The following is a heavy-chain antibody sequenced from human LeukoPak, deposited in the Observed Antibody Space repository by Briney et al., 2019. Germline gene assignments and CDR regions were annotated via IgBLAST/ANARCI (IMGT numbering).Heavy chain of an antibody. J-gene: IGHJ2*01. CDR1: GCSISSSSYY. D-gene: IGHD2-21*01. CDR3: ASHVRSGLRIVVGASDWYFDL. CDR2: FYYSGST. V-gene: IGHV4-39*01. Sequence: SETLSLTCTVSGCSISSSSYYWGWIRHPPGKGLEGFGDFYYSGSTNYNPTLKSRVTVSVGTPRNQLSLKLSSVTAADTAVSYWASHVRSGLRIVVGASDWYFDLWGRGTLVTVS.